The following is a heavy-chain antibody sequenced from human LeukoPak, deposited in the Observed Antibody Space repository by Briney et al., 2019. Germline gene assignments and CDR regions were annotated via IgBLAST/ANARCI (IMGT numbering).Heavy chain of an antibody. CDR2: INPSGGST. CDR3: ACLPYAFDI. V-gene: IGHV1-46*01. Sequence: ASVKVSCKSSGYTFTSYYMYWVRQAPGQGLEWMALINPSGGSTHYAQKFQGRVTVTRDTSTSTVYMELTSLRSEDTAVYYCACLPYAFDIWGQGTMVTVSS. J-gene: IGHJ3*02. CDR1: GYTFTSYY.